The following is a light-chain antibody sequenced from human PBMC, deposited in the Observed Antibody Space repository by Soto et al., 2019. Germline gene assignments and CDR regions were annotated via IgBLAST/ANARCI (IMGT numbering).Light chain of an antibody. CDR3: QQYYTTPFT. CDR1: QSVLSSSNNENY. J-gene: IGKJ3*01. CDR2: WAS. V-gene: IGKV4-1*01. Sequence: DIVMTQSLDSLAVSLGERATINCKSSQSVLSSSNNENYLAWYQQKPRQPPKLLIYWASTRDSGVPDRFSGSGSGTHFSLTISSLQAEDVAVYYCQQYYTTPFTFGPGTKVDIK.